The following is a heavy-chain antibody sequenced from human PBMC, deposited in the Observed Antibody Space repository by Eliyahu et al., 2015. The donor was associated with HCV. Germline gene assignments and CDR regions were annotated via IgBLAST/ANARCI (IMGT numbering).Heavy chain of an antibody. CDR2: IYHCWGP. D-gene: IGHD4-17*01. J-gene: IGHJ4*02. CDR1: GDSISSSNW. Sequence: QVQLQESGPGLVNPSGTLSLTCAVSGDSISSSNWWSWVRQPPGKGLEWIGEIYHCWGPNHNPSLKSRVTISVDKSKNQFSLKLSSVTAADTAVYYCARGYGDYGLDYWGQGTLVIVSS. V-gene: IGHV4-4*02. CDR3: ARGYGDYGLDY.